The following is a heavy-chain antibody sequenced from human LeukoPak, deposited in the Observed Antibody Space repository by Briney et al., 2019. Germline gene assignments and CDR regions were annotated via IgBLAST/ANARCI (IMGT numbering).Heavy chain of an antibody. V-gene: IGHV1-24*01. Sequence: ASVKVSCKVSGYNLTELSMHWVRQAPGKGLEWMGGFDPEYGETIYAQKFQGRVTMTEDTSTDTANMELSSLRSEDTAVYYCAGSELGYCSSTSCPPGFDYWGQGTLVTVSS. D-gene: IGHD2-2*01. CDR3: AGSELGYCSSTSCPPGFDY. CDR2: FDPEYGET. J-gene: IGHJ4*02. CDR1: GYNLTELS.